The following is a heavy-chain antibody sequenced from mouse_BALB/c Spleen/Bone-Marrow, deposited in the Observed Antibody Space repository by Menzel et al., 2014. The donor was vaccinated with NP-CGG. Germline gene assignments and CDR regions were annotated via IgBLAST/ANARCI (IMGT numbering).Heavy chain of an antibody. Sequence: VQLVESGPQLDRPGASVKISCKASGYSFTIFWMHWVKQRPGQGLEWIGMIDPSDSESKFSQKFKDKATLTVDKSSSTACLQLSSPTSEDSAVYYSAGRDDAPISYWGHGTLVTVSA. CDR1: GYSFTIFW. J-gene: IGHJ3*01. CDR2: IDPSDSES. CDR3: AGRDDAPISY. D-gene: IGHD2-3*01. V-gene: IGHV1S126*01.